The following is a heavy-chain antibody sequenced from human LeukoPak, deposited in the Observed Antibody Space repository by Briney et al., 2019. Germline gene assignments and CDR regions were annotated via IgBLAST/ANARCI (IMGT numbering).Heavy chain of an antibody. CDR1: GFTFSVYW. CDR2: IKEDGSGE. CDR3: ARDEGVVGLYAK. Sequence: PGGSLRLSCAASGFTFSVYWMTWVRQAPGKGLEWVADIKEDGSGEYYVDSVKGRFTISRDNAQRSLFLQMKSLRAEDTAVYYCARDEGVVGLYAKWGQGTLVTVST. J-gene: IGHJ4*02. V-gene: IGHV3-7*05. D-gene: IGHD2/OR15-2a*01.